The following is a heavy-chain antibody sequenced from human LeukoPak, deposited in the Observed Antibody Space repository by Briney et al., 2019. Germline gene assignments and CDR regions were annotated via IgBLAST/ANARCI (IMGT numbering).Heavy chain of an antibody. J-gene: IGHJ4*02. CDR2: IYSGGST. D-gene: IGHD3-22*01. CDR1: GFTFSSYA. V-gene: IGHV3-66*01. Sequence: PGGSLRLSCAASGFTFSSYAMSWVRQAPGKGLEWVSVIYSGGSTYYADSVKGRFTISRDNSKNTLYLQMNSLRAEDTAVYYCARGGDSSGYGGHYFDYWGQGTLVTVSS. CDR3: ARGGDSSGYGGHYFDY.